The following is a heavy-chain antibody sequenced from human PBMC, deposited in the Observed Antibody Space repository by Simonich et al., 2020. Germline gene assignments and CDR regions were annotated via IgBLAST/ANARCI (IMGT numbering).Heavy chain of an antibody. Sequence: QVQLQQWGAGLLKPSETLSLTFAVYGGSFSGSYWSWIRQPPGQGREWIGEINHSGSTNYNPSLKSRVTISVDTSKNQFALKLSSVTAADTAVYYCARHLQLGPFDYWGQGTLVTVSS. CDR2: INHSGST. CDR3: ARHLQLGPFDY. CDR1: GGSFSGSY. D-gene: IGHD1-1*01. V-gene: IGHV4-34*01. J-gene: IGHJ4*02.